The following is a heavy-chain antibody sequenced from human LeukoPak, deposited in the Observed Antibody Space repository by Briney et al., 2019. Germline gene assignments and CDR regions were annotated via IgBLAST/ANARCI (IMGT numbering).Heavy chain of an antibody. J-gene: IGHJ4*02. Sequence: GASVKVSCKASGYIFTDYYMHWVRQAPGQELGWMGRINPNSGGTNYAQKLQGRVTMTTDTSTSTAYMELRSLRSDDTAVYYCARGFKIVVVPAALGYWGQGTLVTVSS. CDR1: GYIFTDYY. V-gene: IGHV1/OR15-1*04. CDR2: INPNSGGT. CDR3: ARGFKIVVVPAALGY. D-gene: IGHD2-2*01.